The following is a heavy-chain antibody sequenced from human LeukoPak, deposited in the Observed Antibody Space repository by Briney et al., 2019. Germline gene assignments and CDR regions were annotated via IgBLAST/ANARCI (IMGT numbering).Heavy chain of an antibody. D-gene: IGHD6-19*01. V-gene: IGHV6-1*01. Sequence: SQTLSLTCAISGDSVSSNSAAWNWIRQSPSRGLEWLRRTYYRSKWYNDYAVSVKSRVTINPDTSKNQFSLQLNSVTPEDTAVYYCARDIAVAGTVNFDYWGQGTLVTVSS. CDR2: TYYRSKWYN. CDR3: ARDIAVAGTVNFDY. J-gene: IGHJ4*02. CDR1: GDSVSSNSAA.